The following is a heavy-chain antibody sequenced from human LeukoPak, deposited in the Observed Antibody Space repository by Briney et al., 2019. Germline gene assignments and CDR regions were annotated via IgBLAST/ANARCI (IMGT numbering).Heavy chain of an antibody. D-gene: IGHD6-13*01. CDR3: ARGLAAAGY. Sequence: SETLSLTCTVSGGSISSYYWSWIRQPPGKGLEWIGEINHSGSTNYNPSLKSRVTISVDTSKNQFSLKLSSVTAADTAVYYCARGLAAAGYWGQGTLVTVSS. CDR2: INHSGST. V-gene: IGHV4-34*01. J-gene: IGHJ4*02. CDR1: GGSISSYY.